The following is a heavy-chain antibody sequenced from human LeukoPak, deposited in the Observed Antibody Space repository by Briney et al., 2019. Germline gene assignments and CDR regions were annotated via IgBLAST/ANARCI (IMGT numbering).Heavy chain of an antibody. V-gene: IGHV4-39*01. CDR1: GGSISSSSYY. CDR3: ARLHSLTIFGVVIIEDFGY. D-gene: IGHD3-3*01. J-gene: IGHJ4*02. CDR2: IYYSGST. Sequence: SETLSLTCTVSGGSISSSSYYWGWIRQPPGKGLEWIGSIYYSGSTYYNPSLKSRVTISVDTSKNQFSLKLSSVTAADTAVYYCARLHSLTIFGVVIIEDFGYWGQGTLVTVSS.